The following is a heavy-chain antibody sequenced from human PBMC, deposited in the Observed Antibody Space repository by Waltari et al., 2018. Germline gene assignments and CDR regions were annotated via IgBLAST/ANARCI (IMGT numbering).Heavy chain of an antibody. Sequence: QVQLVQSGAEVKKPGSSVKVSCKASGGTFSSYAISWVRQAPGQGLEWMGVMSPIVGTANYAQKFQGRVTITADKSTSTAYMELSSLRSEDTAVYYCASLVEMATTVDYWGQGTLVTVSS. V-gene: IGHV1-69*14. CDR3: ASLVEMATTVDY. J-gene: IGHJ4*02. CDR2: MSPIVGTA. CDR1: GGTFSSYA. D-gene: IGHD1-1*01.